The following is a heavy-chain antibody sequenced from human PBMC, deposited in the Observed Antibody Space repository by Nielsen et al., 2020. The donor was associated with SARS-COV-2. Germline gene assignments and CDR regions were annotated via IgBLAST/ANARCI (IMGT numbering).Heavy chain of an antibody. CDR3: ARALNRYCSSTSCYAAVPHYYYGMDV. J-gene: IGHJ6*02. V-gene: IGHV3-20*03. CDR2: INWNGGST. Sequence: WLRQPPGKGLEWVSGINWNGGSTGYADSVKGRSTISRDNAKNTLYLQMNSLRAEDTAVYYCARALNRYCSSTSCYAAVPHYYYGMDVWSQGTTVTVSS. D-gene: IGHD2-2*01.